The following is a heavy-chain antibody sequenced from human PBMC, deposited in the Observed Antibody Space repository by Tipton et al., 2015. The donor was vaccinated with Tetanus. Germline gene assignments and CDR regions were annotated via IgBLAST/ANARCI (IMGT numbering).Heavy chain of an antibody. CDR2: ISSSSSYI. J-gene: IGHJ6*02. CDR1: GFTFSSYS. V-gene: IGHV3-21*01. Sequence: SLRLSCAASGFTFSSYSMNWVRQAPGKGLEWVSSISSSSSYIYYADSVKGRFTISRDNAKNSLYLQMNSLRAEDTAVYYCASGYCSGGSCYSTYYYGMDVWGQGTLVTVSS. D-gene: IGHD2-15*01. CDR3: ASGYCSGGSCYSTYYYGMDV.